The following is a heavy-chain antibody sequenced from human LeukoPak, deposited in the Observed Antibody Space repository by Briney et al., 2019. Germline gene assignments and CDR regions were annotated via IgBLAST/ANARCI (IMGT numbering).Heavy chain of an antibody. J-gene: IGHJ4*02. CDR1: GFTFSSYG. V-gene: IGHV3-30*19. Sequence: GGSLRLSCAASGFTFSSYGMHWVRQAPGKGLEWVAVISYDGSNKYYADSVKGRFTISRDNSKNTLYLQMNSLRAEDTAVYYCARDSSMLCPDYWGQGTLVTVSS. D-gene: IGHD2-2*01. CDR3: ARDSSMLCPDY. CDR2: ISYDGSNK.